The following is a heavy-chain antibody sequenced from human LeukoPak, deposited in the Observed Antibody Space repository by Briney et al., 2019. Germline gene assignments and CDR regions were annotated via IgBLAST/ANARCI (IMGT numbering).Heavy chain of an antibody. V-gene: IGHV1-18*01. CDR2: ITAYNGNR. CDR1: GYTFSNYG. D-gene: IGHD3-22*01. J-gene: IGHJ4*01. CDR3: ARDNDKVVNH. Sequence: ASVKVSCKTSGYTFSNYGISWVRQAPGQGLEWMGWITAYNGNRLYAQRFQGRITLTTDTSTSTSYMELRSLEYDDTAIYYCARDNDKVVNHWGQGTLVTVSS.